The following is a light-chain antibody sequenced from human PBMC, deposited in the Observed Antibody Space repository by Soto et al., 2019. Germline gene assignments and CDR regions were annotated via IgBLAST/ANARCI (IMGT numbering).Light chain of an antibody. CDR2: GAS. Sequence: EIVMTQSPDTLSVSPGERATLSCRASQSVSIDLAWYQQTPGQAPRLLIYGASTRATGVPPTFSGSASGTEFTLTTSSXQSEDFTVYYCQQYNKWPLTFGQGTKVDIK. J-gene: IGKJ1*01. CDR1: QSVSID. CDR3: QQYNKWPLT. V-gene: IGKV3-15*01.